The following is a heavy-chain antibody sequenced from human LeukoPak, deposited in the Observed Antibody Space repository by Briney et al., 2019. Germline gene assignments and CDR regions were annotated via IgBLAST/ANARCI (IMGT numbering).Heavy chain of an antibody. CDR2: IYTSGST. CDR1: GGSISSGSYY. V-gene: IGHV4-61*02. CDR3: ARGHNQVMTTVTTNSNYYYYYMDV. D-gene: IGHD4-11*01. Sequence: YPSETLSLTCTVSGGSISSGSYYWSWIRQPAGKGLEWIGRIYTSGSTNYNPSLKSRVTISVDTSKNQFSLKLSSVTAADTAVYYCARGHNQVMTTVTTNSNYYYYYMDVWGKGTTVTVSS. J-gene: IGHJ6*03.